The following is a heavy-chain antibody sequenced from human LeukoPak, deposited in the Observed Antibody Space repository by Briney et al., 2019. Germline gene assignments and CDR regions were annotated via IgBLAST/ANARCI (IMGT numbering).Heavy chain of an antibody. CDR1: GGTFSSYT. CDR3: ARGRYSGYDSARLLGY. J-gene: IGHJ4*02. D-gene: IGHD5-12*01. V-gene: IGHV1-69*02. Sequence: GSSVKVSCKASGGTFSSYTISWVRQAPGQGLEWMGRIIPILGIANYAQKFQGRVTITVDKSTSTAYMELSSLRSEDTAVYYCARGRYSGYDSARLLGYWGQGTLVTVSS. CDR2: IIPILGIA.